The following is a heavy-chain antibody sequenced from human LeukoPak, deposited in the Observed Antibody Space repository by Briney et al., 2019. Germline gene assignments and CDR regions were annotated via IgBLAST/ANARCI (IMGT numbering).Heavy chain of an antibody. CDR1: GGSISSYY. J-gene: IGHJ3*02. D-gene: IGHD6-19*01. Sequence: SETLSLTCTVSGGSISSYYLSWIRQPAGKGLEWIGRIYTSGSTNYNPSLKSRVTMSVDTSKNQFSLKLSSVTAADTAVYYCARGSLAVAQPFAFDIWGQGTMVTVSS. V-gene: IGHV4-4*07. CDR2: IYTSGST. CDR3: ARGSLAVAQPFAFDI.